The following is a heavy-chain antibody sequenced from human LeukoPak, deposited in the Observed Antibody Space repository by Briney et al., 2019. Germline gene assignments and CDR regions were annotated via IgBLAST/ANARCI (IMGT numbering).Heavy chain of an antibody. CDR2: INPDDGST. CDR1: GFTFRKYW. Sequence: GSLSLSCAASGFTFRKYWLHWVRQAPGKGLVWVSRINPDDGSTSYADSVKGRFTISRDNSKSTVYLQMNSLRAEDTAIYYCAKEEVILVVPAPSPSIWGQGTMVAVSS. V-gene: IGHV3-74*01. J-gene: IGHJ3*02. CDR3: AKEEVILVVPAPSPSI. D-gene: IGHD2-2*01.